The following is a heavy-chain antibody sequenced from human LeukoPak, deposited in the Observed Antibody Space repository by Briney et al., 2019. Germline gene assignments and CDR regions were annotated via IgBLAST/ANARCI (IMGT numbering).Heavy chain of an antibody. CDR3: AKAPYYYGSREYWFDP. J-gene: IGHJ5*02. V-gene: IGHV3-23*01. CDR1: GFTFSNYA. D-gene: IGHD3-10*01. Sequence: GSLRLSCAASGFTFSNYAMSWVRQAPGKGLEWVSAISCSGGSTYYADSVKGRFTISRDNSKNTLYLQMNSLRAEDTAVYYCAKAPYYYGSREYWFDPWGQGTLVTVSS. CDR2: ISCSGGST.